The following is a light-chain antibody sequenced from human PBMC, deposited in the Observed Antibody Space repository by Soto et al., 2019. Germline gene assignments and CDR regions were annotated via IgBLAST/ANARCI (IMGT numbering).Light chain of an antibody. CDR3: QQYGSSPQT. CDR2: GAS. J-gene: IGKJ5*01. Sequence: EIVLTQSPGTLSLSPGERATLSCRASQSVSSNYLAWYQQTPGQAPRLLIYGASSRATGIPDRFSGSASGTDFTLTISRLEPEDFAVYYCQQYGSSPQTFGQGTRLEIK. V-gene: IGKV3-20*01. CDR1: QSVSSNY.